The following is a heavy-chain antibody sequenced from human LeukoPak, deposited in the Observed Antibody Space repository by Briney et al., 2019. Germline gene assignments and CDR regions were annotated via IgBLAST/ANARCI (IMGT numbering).Heavy chain of an antibody. CDR1: GYTFTGYY. D-gene: IGHD3-22*01. CDR2: INPSGGST. J-gene: IGHJ4*02. Sequence: ASVKVSCKASGYTFTGYYMHWVRQAPGQGLEWMGIINPSGGSTSYAQKFQGRVTMTRDTSTSTVYMELSSLRSEDTAVYYCARVRYYYDSSGYYYDPYYFDYWGQGTLVTVSS. CDR3: ARVRYYYDSSGYYYDPYYFDY. V-gene: IGHV1-46*01.